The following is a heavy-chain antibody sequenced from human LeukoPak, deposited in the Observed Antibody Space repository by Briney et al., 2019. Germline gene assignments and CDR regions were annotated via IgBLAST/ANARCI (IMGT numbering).Heavy chain of an antibody. CDR1: GYTFTGYY. CDR3: ARYHRVAAAGTDWFDP. CDR2: INPNSGGT. V-gene: IGHV1-2*02. Sequence: ASVKVSCKASGYTFTGYYIHWVRQAPGQGLEWMGWINPNSGGTNYAQKFQGRVTMTRDTSISTAYMELSRLRSDDTAVYYCARYHRVAAAGTDWFDPWGQGTLVTVSS. D-gene: IGHD6-13*01. J-gene: IGHJ5*02.